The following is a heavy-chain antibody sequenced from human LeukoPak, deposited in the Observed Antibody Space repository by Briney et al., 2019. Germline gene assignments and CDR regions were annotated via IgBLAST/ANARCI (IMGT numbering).Heavy chain of an antibody. D-gene: IGHD3-9*01. J-gene: IGHJ5*02. CDR2: IYTSGST. Sequence: SETLSLTCSVSGGSISSQYWSWVRQPPGKGLEWIGRIYTSGSTNYNPSLKSRVTMSVDTSKNQFSLKLSSVTAADTAVYYCARSDDILTGYRGGFDPWGQGTLVTVSS. CDR1: GGSISSQY. V-gene: IGHV4-4*07. CDR3: ARSDDILTGYRGGFDP.